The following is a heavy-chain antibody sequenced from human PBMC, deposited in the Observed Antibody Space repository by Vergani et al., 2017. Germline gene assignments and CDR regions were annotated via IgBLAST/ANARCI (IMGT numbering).Heavy chain of an antibody. V-gene: IGHV4-59*13. CDR1: GGSFNTYY. CDR2: IYSTGST. Sequence: QVQLEESGPGLVKPSETLSLICTVSGGSFNTYYWSWIRQSPGKGLEGFGYIYSTGSTNYNPSLNSLVTMSVDTSKNRFSLKLRSVTAADTAVYFCARVMYRDEASTGYRLEGMDIWGEGTTVSISS. CDR3: ARVMYRDEASTGYRLEGMDI. D-gene: IGHD3-9*01. J-gene: IGHJ6*04.